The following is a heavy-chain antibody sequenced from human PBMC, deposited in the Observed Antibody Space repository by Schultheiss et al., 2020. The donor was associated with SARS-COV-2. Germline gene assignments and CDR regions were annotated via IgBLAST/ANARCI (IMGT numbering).Heavy chain of an antibody. J-gene: IGHJ6*02. V-gene: IGHV1-8*01. CDR1: GYTFTSYD. D-gene: IGHD6-19*01. CDR2: MNPNSGNT. Sequence: ASVKVSCKASGYTFTSYDINWVRQATGQGLEWMGWMNPNSGNTGYAQKFQGRVTITRNTSISTAYMELSSLRSEDTAVYYCARGSVAVAGLRFYSGMDVWGQGTTVTVSS. CDR3: ARGSVAVAGLRFYSGMDV.